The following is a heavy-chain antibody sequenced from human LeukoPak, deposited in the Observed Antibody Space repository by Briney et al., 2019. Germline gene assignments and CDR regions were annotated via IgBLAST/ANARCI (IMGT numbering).Heavy chain of an antibody. Sequence: SETLSLSCTVSGGSISSGGYYWSWLRQHPGKGLEWIGYIYYSGSTNYNPSLKSRVTISLDTSKSQISLKFSSVTAADTAVYYCARGQRRLQDYWGQGTLVTVSS. CDR1: GGSISSGGYY. J-gene: IGHJ4*02. CDR2: IYYSGST. V-gene: IGHV4-61*08. CDR3: ARGQRRLQDY.